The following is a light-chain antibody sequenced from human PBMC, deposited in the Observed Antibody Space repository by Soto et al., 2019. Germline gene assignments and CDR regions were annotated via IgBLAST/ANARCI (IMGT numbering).Light chain of an antibody. CDR1: QTISSW. CDR3: QQYNSSSRT. Sequence: DIQMSPSPSTLSGSVGNRVTITCRDSQTISSWLAWYQQKPGKAPKLLIYKASSLESGVPSRFSGSGSGTEFTLTISSLQPNDFATYSCQQYNSSSRTFAQGTRWIS. CDR2: KAS. J-gene: IGKJ1*01. V-gene: IGKV1-5*03.